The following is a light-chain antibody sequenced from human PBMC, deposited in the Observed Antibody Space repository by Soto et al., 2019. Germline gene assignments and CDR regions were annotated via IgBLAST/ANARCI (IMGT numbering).Light chain of an antibody. J-gene: IGLJ2*01. CDR2: EVN. CDR1: SSDVGGYKY. V-gene: IGLV2-8*01. Sequence: QSALTQPPSASGSPGQSVTISCTGTSSDVGGYKYVSWYQQHPGKVPKLMIYEVNKRPSGVPDRFSGSKSGNTASLTVSGLQAEDEADYYCSSYAGSNNVIFGGGTKLTVL. CDR3: SSYAGSNNVI.